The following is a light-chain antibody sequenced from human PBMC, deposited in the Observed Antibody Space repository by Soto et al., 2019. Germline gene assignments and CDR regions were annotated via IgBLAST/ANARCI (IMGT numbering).Light chain of an antibody. CDR3: QSYDSSLSAPYV. J-gene: IGLJ1*01. CDR1: SSNIGAHSD. Sequence: QSVLTHPPSVSWAPGQRVTISCTGSSSNIGAHSDVYWYQHLPGTAPKLLIYDNNNRPSGVPDRFSGSKSGTSASLAITGLQAEDEADYYCQSYDSSLSAPYVFGTGTKVTVL. V-gene: IGLV1-40*01. CDR2: DNN.